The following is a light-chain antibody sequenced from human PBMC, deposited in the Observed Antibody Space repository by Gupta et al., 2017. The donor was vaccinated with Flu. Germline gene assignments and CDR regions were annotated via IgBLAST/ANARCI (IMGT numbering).Light chain of an antibody. CDR2: RNN. V-gene: IGLV1-47*01. CDR1: SSNIGSNY. CDR3: AAGDDSLSGRV. J-gene: IGLJ3*02. Sequence: QSVLTQPPSASGTHGQRVTISCSGSSSNIGSNYVYWYQQLPGTAPKLRIYRNNQRPSGVPDRVSGAKSGTSASLAISGLRSEDEADYYCAAGDDSLSGRVFGGGTKLTVL.